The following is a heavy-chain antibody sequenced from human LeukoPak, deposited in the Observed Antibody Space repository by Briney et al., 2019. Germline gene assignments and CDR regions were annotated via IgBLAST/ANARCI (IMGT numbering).Heavy chain of an antibody. V-gene: IGHV4-59*01. CDR2: IYYSGST. J-gene: IGHJ4*02. Sequence: PSETLSLTCTVSGGSISSYYWSWIRQPPGKGLEWIGYIYYSGSTNYNPSLKSRVTISVDTSKNQFSLKLSSVTAADTAVYYCARARARQRGGFDYWGQGTLVTVSS. CDR3: ARARARQRGGFDY. D-gene: IGHD6-6*01. CDR1: GGSISSYY.